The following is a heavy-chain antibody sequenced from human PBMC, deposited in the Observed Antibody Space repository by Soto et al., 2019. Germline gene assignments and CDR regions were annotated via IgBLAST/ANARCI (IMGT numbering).Heavy chain of an antibody. J-gene: IGHJ3*02. CDR2: IYWNDDK. CDR3: AHRLLVGGYSYEGAFDI. V-gene: IGHV2-5*01. CDR1: GFSLSPSGVG. Sequence: SGPTLVNPTQTLTLTCTFSGFSLSPSGVGVGWIRQPPGKALEWLALIYWNDDKRYSPSLKSRLTITKDTSKNQVVLTMTNMDPVDTATYYCAHRLLVGGYSYEGAFDIWGQGTMVTVSS. D-gene: IGHD5-18*01.